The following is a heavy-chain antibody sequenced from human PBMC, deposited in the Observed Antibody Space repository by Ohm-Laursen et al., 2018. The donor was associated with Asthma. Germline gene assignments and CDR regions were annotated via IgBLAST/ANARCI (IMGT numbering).Heavy chain of an antibody. CDR1: GDSVSSGRAA. V-gene: IGHV6-1*01. CDR3: ASGNYGLYNWFDP. J-gene: IGHJ5*02. CDR2: TYYRSKWYN. D-gene: IGHD4-17*01. Sequence: SETLSLTCAISGDSVSSGRAAWNWIRQSPSRGLEWLGRTYYRSKWYNDYAVSVKSRITINPDTSKNQFSLQLNSVTPEDTAVYYCASGNYGLYNWFDPWGQGTLVTVSS.